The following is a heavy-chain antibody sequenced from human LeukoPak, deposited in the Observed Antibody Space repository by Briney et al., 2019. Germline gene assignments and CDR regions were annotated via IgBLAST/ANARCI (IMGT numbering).Heavy chain of an antibody. V-gene: IGHV3-30*18. CDR2: ISYDGSNK. CDR3: AKEAYYYDSSGYFECPNY. Sequence: GGSLRLSCAASGFTFSSYGMHWVRQAPGKGLEWVAVISYDGSNKYYADSVKGRFTISRDNSKNTLYLQMNSLRAEDTAVYYCAKEAYYYDSSGYFECPNYWGQGTLVTVSS. J-gene: IGHJ4*02. D-gene: IGHD3-22*01. CDR1: GFTFSSYG.